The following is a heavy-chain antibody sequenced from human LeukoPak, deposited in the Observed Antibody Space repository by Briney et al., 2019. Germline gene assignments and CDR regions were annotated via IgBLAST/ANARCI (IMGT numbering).Heavy chain of an antibody. Sequence: PGGSLRLSCAASGFTFSSYAMSWVRQAPGKGLEWVSAISGSGGSTYYADSVKGRFTISRDNSKNTLYLQMNSLRAGDTAVYYCAKAYTAWELLGLADYWGQGTLVTVSS. D-gene: IGHD1-26*01. CDR3: AKAYTAWELLGLADY. V-gene: IGHV3-23*01. CDR2: ISGSGGST. J-gene: IGHJ4*02. CDR1: GFTFSSYA.